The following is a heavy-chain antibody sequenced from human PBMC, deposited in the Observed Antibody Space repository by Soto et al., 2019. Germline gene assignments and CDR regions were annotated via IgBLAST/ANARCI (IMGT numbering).Heavy chain of an antibody. Sequence: EVQLVESGGGLVQPGGSLRLSCAASGSTFVNYSINWVAQAPGKGLEWVSYIGGTRKYIDNADPVKARFTISRDGAKNSVFLQMNSLRDEDTAVYYCARDHNWSFDYWGQGIPVTVSS. CDR3: ARDHNWSFDY. V-gene: IGHV3-48*02. CDR2: IGGTRKYI. J-gene: IGHJ4*02. D-gene: IGHD1-20*01. CDR1: GSTFVNYS.